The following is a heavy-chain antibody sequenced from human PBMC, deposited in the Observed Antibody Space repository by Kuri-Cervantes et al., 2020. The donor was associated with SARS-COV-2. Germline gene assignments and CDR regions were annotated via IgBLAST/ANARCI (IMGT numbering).Heavy chain of an antibody. D-gene: IGHD2-21*01. CDR1: GFTFSSYA. CDR2: ISHDGKNK. J-gene: IGHJ4*02. Sequence: GGSLRLSCSAFGFTFSSYAMHWVRQAPGKGLEWVAVISHDGKNKKCIASGKGRFTVSRDNSQNTLYLHMKSLRSEDTAMYYCAKDRVGVQDFWGQGTLVTVSS. V-gene: IGHV3-30*04. CDR3: AKDRVGVQDF.